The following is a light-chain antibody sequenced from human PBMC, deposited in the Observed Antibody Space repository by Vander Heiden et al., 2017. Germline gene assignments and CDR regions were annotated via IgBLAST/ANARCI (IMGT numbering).Light chain of an antibody. V-gene: IGLV3-21*02. Sequence: SYVLTPSPSVSMAPGRTARITGGGDIVEDKRVHWYQQKTGQAPVLVVYDDTDRPSGIPDRFSGSNSGNTATLTITRGEAGDEADFYCQVWDSNSDHLVVFGGGTKLTVL. CDR2: DDT. J-gene: IGLJ2*01. CDR3: QVWDSNSDHLVV. CDR1: IVEDKR.